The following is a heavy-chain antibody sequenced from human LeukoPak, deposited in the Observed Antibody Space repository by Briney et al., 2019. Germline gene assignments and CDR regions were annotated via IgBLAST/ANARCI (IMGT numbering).Heavy chain of an antibody. Sequence: GGSLRLSCGASGFTFSFYWMTWVRQAPGKGLEWVANIKQDGSEKYYLESVKGRFTISRDNASNSLYLQMNSLRAEDTAVYYCARDRNTDFWSGYYTNYFDYWGQGTLVTASS. CDR3: ARDRNTDFWSGYYTNYFDY. CDR2: IKQDGSEK. D-gene: IGHD3-3*01. V-gene: IGHV3-7*01. CDR1: GFTFSFYW. J-gene: IGHJ4*02.